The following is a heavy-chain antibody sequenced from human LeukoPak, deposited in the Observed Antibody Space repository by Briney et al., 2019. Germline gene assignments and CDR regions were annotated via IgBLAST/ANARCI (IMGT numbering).Heavy chain of an antibody. CDR1: GFTFSSYA. Sequence: GGSLRLSCAASGFTFSSYAMSWVRQAPGKGLEWVSDINGSGGTTYYADSVKGRFTISRDNSKSTLYLQMNSLRAEDTALYYCAKYYGDYYYYYYMDVWGKGTTVTVSS. CDR3: AKYYGDYYYYYYMDV. J-gene: IGHJ6*03. V-gene: IGHV3-23*01. CDR2: INGSGGTT. D-gene: IGHD4-17*01.